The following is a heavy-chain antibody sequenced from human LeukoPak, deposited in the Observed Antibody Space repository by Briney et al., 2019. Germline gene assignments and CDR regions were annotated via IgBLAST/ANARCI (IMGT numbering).Heavy chain of an antibody. CDR1: GYTFTSYG. V-gene: IGHV1-69*13. D-gene: IGHD3-22*01. J-gene: IGHJ2*01. CDR2: IIPIFGTA. CDR3: ARSPPSYYYDSSGDWYFDL. Sequence: GASVKVSCKASGYTFTSYGISWVRQAPGQGLEWMGGIIPIFGTANYAQKFQGRVTITADESTSTAYMELSSLRSEDTAVYYCARSPPSYYYDSSGDWYFDLWGRGTLVTVSS.